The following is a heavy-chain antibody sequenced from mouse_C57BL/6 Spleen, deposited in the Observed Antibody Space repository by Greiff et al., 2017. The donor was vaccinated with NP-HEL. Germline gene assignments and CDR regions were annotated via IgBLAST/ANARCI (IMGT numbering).Heavy chain of an antibody. CDR2: IDPSDSYT. V-gene: IGHV1-50*01. J-gene: IGHJ4*01. CDR1: GYTFTSYW. Sequence: QVQLQQSGAELVKPGASVKLSCKASGYTFTSYWMQWVKQRPGQGLEWIGEIDPSDSYTNYNQKFKGKATLTVDTSSSTAYMQLSSLTSEDSAVYYCARRSYYYGSSSYAMDYWGQGTSVTVSS. CDR3: ARRSYYYGSSSYAMDY. D-gene: IGHD1-1*01.